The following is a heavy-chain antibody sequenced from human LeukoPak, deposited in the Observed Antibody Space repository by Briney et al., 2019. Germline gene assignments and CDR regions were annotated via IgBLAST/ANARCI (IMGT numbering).Heavy chain of an antibody. Sequence: GGSLRLSCAASGFTFSSYAMSWVRQAPGKGLEWVSAISGSGGSTYYADSVKGRFTISRDNSKNTLYLQMNSLRAEDTAVYYCAKGLGVVPAAMGSFDYWGQGTLVTVSS. CDR1: GFTFSSYA. V-gene: IGHV3-23*01. CDR3: AKGLGVVPAAMGSFDY. D-gene: IGHD2-2*01. J-gene: IGHJ4*02. CDR2: ISGSGGST.